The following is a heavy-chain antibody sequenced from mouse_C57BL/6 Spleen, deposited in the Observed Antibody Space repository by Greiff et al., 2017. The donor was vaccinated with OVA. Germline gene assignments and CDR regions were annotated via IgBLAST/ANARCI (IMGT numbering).Heavy chain of an antibody. CDR1: GFSLTSYG. Sequence: VQLQQSGPGLVQPSQSLSITCTVSGFSLTSYGVHWVRQSPGKGLEWLGVIWSGGSTDYNAAFISRLSISKDNSKSQVFFKMNSLQADDTAIYYCASDGYPFAYWGQGTLVTVSA. J-gene: IGHJ3*01. V-gene: IGHV2-2*01. CDR3: ASDGYPFAY. D-gene: IGHD2-3*01. CDR2: IWSGGST.